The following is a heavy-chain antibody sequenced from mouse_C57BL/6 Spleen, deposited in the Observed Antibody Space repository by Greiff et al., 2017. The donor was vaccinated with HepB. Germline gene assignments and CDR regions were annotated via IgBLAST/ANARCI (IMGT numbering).Heavy chain of an antibody. CDR3: ARYYGNYWYFDV. V-gene: IGHV5-4*01. J-gene: IGHJ1*03. D-gene: IGHD2-1*01. Sequence: EVQRVESGGGLVKPGGSLKLSCAASGFTFSSYAMSWVRQTPEKRLEWVATISDGGSYTYYPDNVKGRFTISRDNAKNNLYLQMSHLKSEDTAMYYCARYYGNYWYFDVWGTGTTVTVSS. CDR1: GFTFSSYA. CDR2: ISDGGSYT.